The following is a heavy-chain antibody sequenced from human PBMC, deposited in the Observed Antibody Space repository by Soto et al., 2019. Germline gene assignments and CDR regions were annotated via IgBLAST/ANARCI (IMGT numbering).Heavy chain of an antibody. J-gene: IGHJ4*02. Sequence: QITLKESGPTLVKPTQTLTLTCTFSGFSLRTSGVAVGWIRQPPGKALEWLALIYGDNDKRYSPSLKSRLTITKGTSKNQVVLTVTNMDPVETATYYCAHRQEQLNANGFDYWGQGTLVTVSS. V-gene: IGHV2-5*02. CDR3: AHRQEQLNANGFDY. CDR1: GFSLRTSGVA. D-gene: IGHD6-6*01. CDR2: IYGDNDK.